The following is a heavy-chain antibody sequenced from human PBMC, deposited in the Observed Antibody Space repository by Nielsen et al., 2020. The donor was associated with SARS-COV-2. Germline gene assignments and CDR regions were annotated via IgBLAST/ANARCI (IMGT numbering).Heavy chain of an antibody. CDR1: GFTFSSYS. V-gene: IGHV3-21*01. J-gene: IGHJ3*02. D-gene: IGHD4-17*01. CDR2: ISSSSSYI. Sequence: GGSLRLSCAASGFTFSSYSMNWVRQAPGKGLGWVSSISSSSSYIYYADSVKGRFTISRDNAKNSLYLQMNSLRAEDTAVYYCARLTTVTTFGLIDIWGQGTMVTVSS. CDR3: ARLTTVTTFGLIDI.